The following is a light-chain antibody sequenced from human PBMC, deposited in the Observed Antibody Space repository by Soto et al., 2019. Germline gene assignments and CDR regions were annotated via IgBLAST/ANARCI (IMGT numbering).Light chain of an antibody. CDR1: QSVSSY. J-gene: IGKJ1*01. CDR3: QQRSNWT. CDR2: DAS. Sequence: VLTQSPGTLSLSPGERATLSCRASQSVSSYLAWYQQKPGQAPRLLIYDASNRATGIPARFSGSGSGTDFTLTISSLEPEDFAVYYCQQRSNWTFGQGTKVDI. V-gene: IGKV3-11*01.